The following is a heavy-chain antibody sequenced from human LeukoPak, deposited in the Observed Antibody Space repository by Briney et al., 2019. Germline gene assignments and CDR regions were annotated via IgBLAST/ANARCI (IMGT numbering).Heavy chain of an antibody. CDR2: ISGSGGST. J-gene: IGHJ4*02. V-gene: IGHV3-23*01. D-gene: IGHD2-2*01. CDR1: QFTFSSYA. Sequence: GGSLRLSCAASQFTFSSYAMSWVRQAPGKGLEWVSTISGSGGSTYYADSVKGRFTISRDNSKNTLYLQMDSLRAEDTAVYYCAKEGDYCSSTICYADYWGQGTLVTVSS. CDR3: AKEGDYCSSTICYADY.